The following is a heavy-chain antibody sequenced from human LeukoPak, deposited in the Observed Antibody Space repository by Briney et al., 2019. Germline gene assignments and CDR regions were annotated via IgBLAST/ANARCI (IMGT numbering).Heavy chain of an antibody. CDR2: TYYRSTWYN. D-gene: IGHD2-2*01. V-gene: IGHV6-1*01. J-gene: IGHJ5*02. Sequence: PSQTLSLTCAISGDSVSSNSVTWNWIRQSPSRGLEWLGRTYYRSTWYNDYAVSVSGRITVNPDTSKNQFSLHLNSVTPEDTAVYYCARRLTQYDCFDPWGQGILVIVSS. CDR3: ARRLTQYDCFDP. CDR1: GDSVSSNSVT.